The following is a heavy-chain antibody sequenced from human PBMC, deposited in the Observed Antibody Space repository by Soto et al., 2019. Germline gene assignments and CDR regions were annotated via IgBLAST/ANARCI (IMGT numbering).Heavy chain of an antibody. D-gene: IGHD4-17*01. V-gene: IGHV3-15*07. J-gene: IGHJ4*02. CDR2: IKSKSDGETT. CDR3: TSDRRYGDYVTDLGY. CDR1: GFDFTNAW. Sequence: EVQLVESGGGLVKPGGSLRLSCAASGFDFTNAWMNWVRQAPGKGLEWVGRIKSKSDGETTDYAAPVRGRSTFSRDDTTNTLDMQMNSLKTEDTAVYYWTSDRRYGDYVTDLGYWGQGTLVTVSS.